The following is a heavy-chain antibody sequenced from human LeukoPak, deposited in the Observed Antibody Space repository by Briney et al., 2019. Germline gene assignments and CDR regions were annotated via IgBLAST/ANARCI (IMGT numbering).Heavy chain of an antibody. D-gene: IGHD1-14*01. CDR1: GGSISSVVYY. CDR2: IYYSGST. V-gene: IGHV4-31*03. J-gene: IGHJ5*02. Sequence: SQTLSLTCTVSGGSISSVVYYCSSIRHHPENFLEWIGYIYYSGSTYYNPSLKSRVTISVDTSKTQFSLKLSSLTAADTAVYYCARDLEPPRGWFDPWGQGTLVTVSS. CDR3: ARDLEPPRGWFDP.